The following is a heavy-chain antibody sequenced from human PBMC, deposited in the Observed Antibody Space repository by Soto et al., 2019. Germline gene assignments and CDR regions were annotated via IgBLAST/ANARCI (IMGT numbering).Heavy chain of an antibody. D-gene: IGHD3-3*02. J-gene: IGHJ4*02. CDR2: IYYSGST. Sequence: ALEPLSLSCNVSGGSGNIGICYWSWIRQHPGKGLEWIGYIYYSGSTFYNPSLKSRVTISFDTSKNQFSLKLNSVTAADTAVYYCARTAWHFFDYWGQGTPVTVS. V-gene: IGHV4-31*03. CDR3: ARTAWHFFDY. CDR1: GGSGNIGICY.